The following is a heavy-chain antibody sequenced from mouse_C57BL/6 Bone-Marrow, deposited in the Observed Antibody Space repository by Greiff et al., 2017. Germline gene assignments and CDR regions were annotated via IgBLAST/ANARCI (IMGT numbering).Heavy chain of an antibody. D-gene: IGHD2-3*01. J-gene: IGHJ4*01. V-gene: IGHV1-39*01. CDR2: INPNYGTT. CDR3: AGVPGDGHYYAMDY. Sequence: EVKLMESGPELVKPGASVKISCKASGYSFTDYNLNWVKQSNGKSLEWIGVINPNYGTTSYNQKFKCKATLTVDQSSSTAYMQLNSLTSEDSAVYYSAGVPGDGHYYAMDYWGQGTSVTVSS. CDR1: GYSFTDYN.